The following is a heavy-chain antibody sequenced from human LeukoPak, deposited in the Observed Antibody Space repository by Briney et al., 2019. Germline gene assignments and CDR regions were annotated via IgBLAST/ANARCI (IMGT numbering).Heavy chain of an antibody. CDR1: VYTFTGYY. CDR2: INPNSGGT. V-gene: IGHV1-2*02. CDR3: ASGAGITMVREALYYFDC. Sequence: ASVKVSRKASVYTFTGYYMHWVRQPPGQGLEWMGWINPNSGGTNYAQNFQGRVTITRDTSISTAYMELSRLRSDDTAMYYGASGAGITMVREALYYFDCWGQGTLVTVSS. J-gene: IGHJ4*02. D-gene: IGHD3-10*01.